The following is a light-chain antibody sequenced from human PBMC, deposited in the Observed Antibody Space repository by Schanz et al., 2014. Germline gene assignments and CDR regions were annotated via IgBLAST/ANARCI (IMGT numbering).Light chain of an antibody. J-gene: IGKJ1*01. V-gene: IGKV1-5*01. Sequence: DIQMTQSPSTLSASVGDRVTITCRASQSISGWLAWFQQKPGKAPKLLVYDASTLESGVPPRFSGSGSGTDFTLTISSLQPDDFATYYCQQYNSYSGTFGQGTKVEIK. CDR2: DAS. CDR1: QSISGW. CDR3: QQYNSYSGT.